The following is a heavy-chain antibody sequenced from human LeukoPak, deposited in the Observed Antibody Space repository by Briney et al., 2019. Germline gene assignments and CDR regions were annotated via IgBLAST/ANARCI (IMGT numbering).Heavy chain of an antibody. Sequence: PSETLSLTCTVSGDSISNYYWSWIRQPPGKGLEWIGYIYYSGSTNYNPSLKSRVTISVDTSKNQFSLKLSSVTAADTAVYYCARGGYWYYDSSGYPLFYWGQGTLVTVSS. J-gene: IGHJ4*02. CDR1: GDSISNYY. D-gene: IGHD3-22*01. CDR2: IYYSGST. CDR3: ARGGYWYYDSSGYPLFY. V-gene: IGHV4-59*12.